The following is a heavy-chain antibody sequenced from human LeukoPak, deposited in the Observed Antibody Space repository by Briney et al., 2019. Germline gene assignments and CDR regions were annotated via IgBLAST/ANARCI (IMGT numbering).Heavy chain of an antibody. CDR2: ISSSSSYI. V-gene: IGHV3-21*01. D-gene: IGHD6-13*01. CDR3: ARDGLYSSSPNDY. CDR1: GFTFSSYW. J-gene: IGHJ4*02. Sequence: PGGSLRLSCAASGFTFSSYWMSWVRQAPGKGLEWVSSISSSSSYIYYADSVKGRFTISRDNAKNSLYLQMNSLRAEDTAVYYCARDGLYSSSPNDYWGQGTLVTVSS.